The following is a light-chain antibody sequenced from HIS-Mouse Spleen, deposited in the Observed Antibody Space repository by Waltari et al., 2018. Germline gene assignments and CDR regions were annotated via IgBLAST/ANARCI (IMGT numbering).Light chain of an antibody. Sequence: EIVLTQSPATLSLSPGERATLSGRANQSVSSYLAWYQQKPGQAPRLLIYDASNRATGIPARFSGSGSGTDFTLTISSLEPEDFAVYYCQQRSNWPPWTFGQGTKVEIK. J-gene: IGKJ1*01. CDR1: QSVSSY. V-gene: IGKV3-11*01. CDR3: QQRSNWPPWT. CDR2: DAS.